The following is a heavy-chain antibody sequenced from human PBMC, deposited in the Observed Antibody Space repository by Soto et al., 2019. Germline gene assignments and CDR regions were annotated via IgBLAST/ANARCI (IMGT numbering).Heavy chain of an antibody. J-gene: IGHJ4*02. CDR2: VNPNNGDT. V-gene: IGHV1-8*01. Sequence: QVQLVQSGAELKKPGASVKVSCKASGYTFSNYDMNWVRQATGQGPEWIGWVNPNNGDTGYAQKYKGRVTLTTDIYTTTAYMELTSLRSEDTAIYYCAKVSRKGSAIDFDYWGQGTLITVSS. CDR3: AKVSRKGSAIDFDY. CDR1: GYTFSNYD. D-gene: IGHD3-10*01.